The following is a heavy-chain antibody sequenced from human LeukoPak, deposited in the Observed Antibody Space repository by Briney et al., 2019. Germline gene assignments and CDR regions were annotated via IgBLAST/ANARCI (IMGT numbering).Heavy chain of an antibody. D-gene: IGHD2-8*01. CDR1: GVTLSTYA. Sequence: AGGSLRLSCTASGVTLSTYAMSWARQAPGKGLEWVSGISSSGSGGNTYYADSVKGRFTISRDNSKNTLYLQMNSLRAKDTAVYYCAKSVPSYAPKQHFFDYWGQGTLVTVSS. J-gene: IGHJ4*02. V-gene: IGHV3-23*01. CDR3: AKSVPSYAPKQHFFDY. CDR2: ISSSGSGGNT.